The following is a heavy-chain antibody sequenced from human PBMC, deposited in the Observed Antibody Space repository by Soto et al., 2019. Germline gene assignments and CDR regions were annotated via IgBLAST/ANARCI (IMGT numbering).Heavy chain of an antibody. CDR1: GYTFTSYG. D-gene: IGHD6-19*01. J-gene: IGHJ4*02. V-gene: IGHV1-18*01. CDR2: INPYNGNS. CDR3: ASTRSSGWDFDY. Sequence: QVQLVQSGAEVKKPGASVKVSCKASGYTFTSYGISWVRQAPGQGLEWMGWINPYNGNSNYAQKLQGRVTMTTDTSTSTAYMELRSLRSDDTAVYYCASTRSSGWDFDYWGQGTLVTVSS.